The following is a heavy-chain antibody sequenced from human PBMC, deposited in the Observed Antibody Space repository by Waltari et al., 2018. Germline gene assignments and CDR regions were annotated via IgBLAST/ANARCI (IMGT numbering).Heavy chain of an antibody. CDR2: INTDGSST. CDR1: GFTFRSSY. Sequence: EVQLVESGGGLVQPGGSLRLSCEASGFTFRSSYMHWVRQAPGKGLGWVSRINTDGSSTNYADSVKGRFTISRDNGKNTLYLQMNSLRAEDAAVYYCARDGGGNGYIHYWGQGTLVTVSS. D-gene: IGHD3-16*01. CDR3: ARDGGGNGYIHY. V-gene: IGHV3-74*01. J-gene: IGHJ4*02.